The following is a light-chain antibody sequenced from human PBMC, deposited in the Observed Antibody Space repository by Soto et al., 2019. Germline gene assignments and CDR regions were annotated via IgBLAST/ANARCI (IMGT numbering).Light chain of an antibody. CDR1: SSNIGRNT. V-gene: IGLV1-44*01. J-gene: IGLJ3*02. CDR2: GNN. CDR3: AAWDDSLSGTV. Sequence: QSVLTQPPSASGTPGQRVTISCSGSSSNIGRNTVNLYQQFPGTAPKLLIYGNNQRPSGVPDRFYGSKSGTSASLAISGLQYEDEADYYCAAWDDSLSGTVFGGGTKLTVL.